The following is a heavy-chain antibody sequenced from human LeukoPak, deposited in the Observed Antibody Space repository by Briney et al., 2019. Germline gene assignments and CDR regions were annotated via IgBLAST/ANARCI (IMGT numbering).Heavy chain of an antibody. Sequence: GGSLRLSCAASGFTFSSYAMIWVRQAPGKGLEWVSAISGSDGRTYYADSVKGRFTISRDNSKNTLYLQMNSLRAEDTAVYYCANALYFDFLLYSADYWGQGTLVTVSS. D-gene: IGHD3-9*01. V-gene: IGHV3-23*01. CDR1: GFTFSSYA. CDR3: ANALYFDFLLYSADY. CDR2: ISGSDGRT. J-gene: IGHJ4*02.